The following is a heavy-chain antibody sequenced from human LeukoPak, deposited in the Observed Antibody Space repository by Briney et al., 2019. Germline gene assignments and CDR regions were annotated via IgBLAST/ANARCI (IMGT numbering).Heavy chain of an antibody. V-gene: IGHV3-21*01. CDR1: GFTFSSYS. Sequence: GGSLRLSCAASGFTFSSYSMNWVRQAPGKGLEWVSSISSSSSYIYYADSVKGRFTISRDNAKNSLYLQMNSLRVEDTAVYYCARGIYGSGVGMDVWGQGTTVTVSS. CDR2: ISSSSSYI. D-gene: IGHD3-10*01. CDR3: ARGIYGSGVGMDV. J-gene: IGHJ6*02.